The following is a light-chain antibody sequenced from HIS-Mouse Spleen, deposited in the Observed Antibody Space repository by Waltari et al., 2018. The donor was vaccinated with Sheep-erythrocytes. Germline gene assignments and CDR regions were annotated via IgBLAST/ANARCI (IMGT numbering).Light chain of an antibody. J-gene: IGLJ2*01. Sequence: SSDLTQPPSVPVSPGQTTRITCSGDALPTKYAYWYQQKSGQAPVLVIYEDSKRPSGIPERFSGSSSGTMATLTISGAQVEDEADYYCYSTDSSGNHRVFGGGTKLTVL. CDR3: YSTDSSGNHRV. V-gene: IGLV3-10*01. CDR1: ALPTKY. CDR2: EDS.